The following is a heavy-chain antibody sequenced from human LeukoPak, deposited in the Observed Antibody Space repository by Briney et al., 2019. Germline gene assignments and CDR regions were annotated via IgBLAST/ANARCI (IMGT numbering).Heavy chain of an antibody. CDR2: ISGSGGST. D-gene: IGHD5-12*01. CDR1: GFTFSSYG. J-gene: IGHJ4*02. CDR3: AIDRRVATSIFDY. Sequence: GGSLRLSCAASGFTFSSYGMSWVRQAPGKGLEWVSAISGSGGSTYYADSVKGRFTISRDNSKNTLDLQMNSLRAADTAVYYCAIDRRVATSIFDYWGQGTLVTVSS. V-gene: IGHV3-23*01.